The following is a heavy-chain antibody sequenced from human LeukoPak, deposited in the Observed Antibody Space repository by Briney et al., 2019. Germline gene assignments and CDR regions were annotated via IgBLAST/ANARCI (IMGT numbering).Heavy chain of an antibody. CDR2: MNPNSGNT. D-gene: IGHD2-2*02. J-gene: IGHJ6*03. V-gene: IGHV1-8*01. Sequence: ASVKVSCKASGYTFTSYDINWVRQATGQGLEWMGWMNPNSGNTGYAQKFQGRVTMTRNTSISTAYMELSSLRSEDTAVYYRAREGIVVVPAAIDVSYYYYYMDVWGKGTTVTVSS. CDR3: AREGIVVVPAAIDVSYYYYYMDV. CDR1: GYTFTSYD.